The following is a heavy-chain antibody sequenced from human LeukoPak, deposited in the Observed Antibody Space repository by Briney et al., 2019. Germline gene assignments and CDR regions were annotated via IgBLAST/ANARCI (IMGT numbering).Heavy chain of an antibody. CDR1: GFTFSSYA. CDR2: ISGSGGST. V-gene: IGHV3-23*01. J-gene: IGHJ4*02. D-gene: IGHD2-2*01. CDR3: AKHKPIVVVPAATHNDY. Sequence: TGESLRLSCAASGFTFSSYAMSWVRQAPGKGLEWVSAISGSGGSTYYADSVKGRFTISRDNSKNTLYLQMNGLRAEDTAVYYCAKHKPIVVVPAATHNDYWGQGTLVTVSS.